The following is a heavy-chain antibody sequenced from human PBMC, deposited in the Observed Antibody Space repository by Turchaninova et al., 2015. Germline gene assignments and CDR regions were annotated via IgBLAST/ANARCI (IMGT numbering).Heavy chain of an antibody. CDR3: GWSMSDYSDVTVDY. J-gene: IGHJ4*02. D-gene: IGHD1-20*01. CDR2: VNSYGASS. V-gene: IGHV3-64D*06. Sequence: GLEYVSGVNSYGASSYHAGSVKGRFTVFRDTSKNTLFLQMSSLRAEDTAIYYCGWSMSDYSDVTVDYWGRGTLVTVSS.